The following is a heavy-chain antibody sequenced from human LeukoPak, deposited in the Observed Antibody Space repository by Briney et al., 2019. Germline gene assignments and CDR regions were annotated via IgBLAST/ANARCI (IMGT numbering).Heavy chain of an antibody. CDR2: IYSGGST. CDR3: ARHAKWTYDM. Sequence: GGSLRLSCAASGFTVSSNYMSWVRQAPGKGLEWVSVIYSGGSTYYADSVKGRFTISRDNSKNTLYLQMNSVRAEDTAVYYCARHAKWTYDMWGQGTMVTVSP. D-gene: IGHD1-26*01. CDR1: GFTVSSNY. J-gene: IGHJ3*02. V-gene: IGHV3-53*01.